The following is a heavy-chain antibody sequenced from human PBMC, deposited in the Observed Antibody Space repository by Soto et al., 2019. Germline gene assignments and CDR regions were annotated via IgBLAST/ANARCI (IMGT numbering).Heavy chain of an antibody. CDR1: GFTFSSYA. Sequence: PGGSLRLSCAASGFTFSSYAMSWVRQAPGKGLEWVSAISGSGGSTYYADSVKGRFTISRDNSKNTLYLQMNSLRAEDTAVYYCAKDLLVREGSSTTVGWFDPWGQGTLVTVSS. CDR2: ISGSGGST. D-gene: IGHD4-17*01. J-gene: IGHJ5*02. CDR3: AKDLLVREGSSTTVGWFDP. V-gene: IGHV3-23*01.